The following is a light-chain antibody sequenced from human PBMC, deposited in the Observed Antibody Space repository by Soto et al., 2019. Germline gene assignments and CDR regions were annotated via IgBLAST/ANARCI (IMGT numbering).Light chain of an antibody. V-gene: IGKV1-6*01. J-gene: IGKJ1*01. CDR3: LQDYNYPWT. CDR1: RYIRSD. Sequence: IQMTQSPSSLSASVGDRVTITCRASRYIRSDLSWYQQRPGQAPKVLIYAASSLQSGVPSGFSGSGSGTDFTLTISSLQPEDFATYYCLQDYNYPWTFGQGTRWIS. CDR2: AAS.